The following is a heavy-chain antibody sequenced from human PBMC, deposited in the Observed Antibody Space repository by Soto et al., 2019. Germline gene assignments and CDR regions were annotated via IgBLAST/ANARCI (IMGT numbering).Heavy chain of an antibody. V-gene: IGHV3-23*01. CDR3: AKENGFQFVNFGASGFDY. CDR2: ISGSGSST. CDR1: GFRFSSKA. Sequence: EVQLLESGGGLVQPGGSLRLSCAASGFRFSSKAMGWVRQAPGKGLEWVSIISGSGSSTYYTDSLKGRFTISRDNSKNIVYLEMNYLRAEDTAVYYCAKENGFQFVNFGASGFDYWGQGSLVSVSS. J-gene: IGHJ4*02. D-gene: IGHD6-6*01.